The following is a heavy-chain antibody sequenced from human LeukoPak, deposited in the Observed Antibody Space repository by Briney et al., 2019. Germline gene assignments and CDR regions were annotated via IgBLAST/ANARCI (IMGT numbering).Heavy chain of an antibody. CDR1: GGSISSSSYY. CDR3: ARSIAVAGTWAPYGMDV. D-gene: IGHD6-19*01. V-gene: IGHV4-39*01. J-gene: IGHJ6*02. Sequence: SETLSLTCTVSGGSISSSSYYWGWIRQPPGTGLEWIGSIYYSGSTYYNPSLKSRVTISVDTSKNQFSLKLSSVTAADTAVYYCARSIAVAGTWAPYGMDVWGQGTTVTVSS. CDR2: IYYSGST.